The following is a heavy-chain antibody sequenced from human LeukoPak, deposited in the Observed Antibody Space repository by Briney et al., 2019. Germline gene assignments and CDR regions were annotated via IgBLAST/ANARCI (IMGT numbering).Heavy chain of an antibody. D-gene: IGHD2-2*01. CDR1: GFTFSSYA. Sequence: PGGSLRLSCAASGFTFSSYAMSWVRQAPGKGLEWVSVISGSGGGTYYADSVKGRFTISRDNAKNALYLQMHSLRVEDTAVYYCARESIVVVPTTMDDASDIWGQGTMVTVSS. J-gene: IGHJ3*02. CDR2: ISGSGGGT. V-gene: IGHV3-23*01. CDR3: ARESIVVVPTTMDDASDI.